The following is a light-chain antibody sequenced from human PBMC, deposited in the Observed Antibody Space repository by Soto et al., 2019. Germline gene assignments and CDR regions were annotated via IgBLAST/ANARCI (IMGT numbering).Light chain of an antibody. Sequence: QSVLTQQPSASGTPGQRVTISFSGDTSNIGSNYVYWYQQLPGTAPKLLIYSNYLRPSGVPDRFSGSKSGTSASLAISGLRSEDEADYYCAAWDDSLSGPLFGGGTKLTVL. CDR1: TSNIGSNY. V-gene: IGLV1-47*02. CDR3: AAWDDSLSGPL. J-gene: IGLJ2*01. CDR2: SNY.